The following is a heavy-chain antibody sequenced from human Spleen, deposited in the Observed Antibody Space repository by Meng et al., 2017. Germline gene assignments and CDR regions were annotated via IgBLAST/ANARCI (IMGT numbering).Heavy chain of an antibody. D-gene: IGHD3-22*01. CDR1: GFTFSNYE. V-gene: IGHV3-48*03. CDR3: ARGIGAGLLPINFDY. J-gene: IGHJ4*02. Sequence: GESLKISCAASGFTFSNYEMNWVRQAPGKGLEWVSYISSRASTIYYADSMKGRFTISRDNAKNSLYLQMNNLRPEDTAVYYCARGIGAGLLPINFDYWGQGTLVTVSS. CDR2: ISSRASTI.